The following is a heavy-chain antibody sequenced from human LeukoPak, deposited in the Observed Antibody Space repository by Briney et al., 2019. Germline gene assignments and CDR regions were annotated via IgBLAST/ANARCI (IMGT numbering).Heavy chain of an antibody. J-gene: IGHJ4*02. V-gene: IGHV4-34*01. CDR3: ARPGSGTLDY. CDR1: GGSFSGYY. Sequence: PSETLSLTCAVYGGSFSGYYWSWIRQPPGKGLEWIGEINHSGSANYNPSLKSRVTISVDTSKNQFSLKLSSVTAADTAVYYCARPGSGTLDYWGQGTLVTVSS. CDR2: INHSGSA. D-gene: IGHD3-10*01.